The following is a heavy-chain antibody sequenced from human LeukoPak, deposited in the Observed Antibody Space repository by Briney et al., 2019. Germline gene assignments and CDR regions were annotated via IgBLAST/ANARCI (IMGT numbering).Heavy chain of an antibody. J-gene: IGHJ4*02. CDR3: ARHASPYYDYVWGGYRSSDFDY. Sequence: SETLSLTCTVSGGSISSSSYYWGWIRQPPGKGLEWIGSIYYSESTYYNPSLKSRVTISVDTSKNQFSLKLSSVTAADTAVYYCARHASPYYDYVWGGYRSSDFDYWGQGTLVTVSS. D-gene: IGHD3-16*02. CDR1: GGSISSSSYY. V-gene: IGHV4-39*01. CDR2: IYYSEST.